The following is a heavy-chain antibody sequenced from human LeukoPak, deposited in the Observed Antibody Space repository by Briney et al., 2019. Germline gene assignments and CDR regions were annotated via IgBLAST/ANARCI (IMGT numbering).Heavy chain of an antibody. D-gene: IGHD3-22*01. CDR3: ETSVGFYDTSGYYPL. CDR2: VRNDGSNT. V-gene: IGHV3-30*02. Sequence: GGSLRLSCAASGFTFSSYGMHWVRQAPGKGLEWVAFVRNDGSNTYYVDSLKGRFTISRDNSKGTVYLQMNSLRAEDSAVYYWETSVGFYDTSGYYPLWGQGTLVTVSS. CDR1: GFTFSSYG. J-gene: IGHJ4*02.